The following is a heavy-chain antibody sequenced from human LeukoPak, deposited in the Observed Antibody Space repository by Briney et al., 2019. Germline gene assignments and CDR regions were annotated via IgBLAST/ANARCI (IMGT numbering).Heavy chain of an antibody. Sequence: GASLQISCEGSGSIFTSYWIGWVRPLPGKGLEWMGIIYPGDSDTRYSPSFQGQVTISADKSISTAYLQWSSLKASDTAMYYCARLGLPGDTIDYWGQGTLVTVSS. CDR3: ARLGLPGDTIDY. D-gene: IGHD2-2*01. V-gene: IGHV5-51*01. J-gene: IGHJ4*02. CDR1: GSIFTSYW. CDR2: IYPGDSDT.